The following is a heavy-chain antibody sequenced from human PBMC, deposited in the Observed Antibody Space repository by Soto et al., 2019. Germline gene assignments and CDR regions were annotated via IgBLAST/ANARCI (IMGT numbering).Heavy chain of an antibody. J-gene: IGHJ2*01. CDR1: GFSVSSNY. D-gene: IGHD4-17*01. V-gene: IGHV3-53*01. CDR2: VYYGDST. CDR3: ARVVTTSWYFDL. Sequence: GGSLRLSCAVSGFSVSSNYMSWVRQAPGMGLEWVSVVYYGDSTFYADSVRGRFSISRDNSKNTVHLQMNSLRREDTAIYYCARVVTTSWYFDLWGRGTLVTVYS.